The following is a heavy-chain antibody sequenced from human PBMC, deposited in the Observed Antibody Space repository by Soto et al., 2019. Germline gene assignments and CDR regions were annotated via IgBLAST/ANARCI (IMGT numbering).Heavy chain of an antibody. CDR3: ARLGAHRGY. V-gene: IGHV1-69*02. J-gene: IGHJ4*02. D-gene: IGHD3-10*01. Sequence: QVQLVQSGAEVKKPGSSMKVSCKASGRTFSSYTISGVRQAPGQGLEWMGRIIPILGMANYAQKFQGRVTITADKSTSTAYMELSSLRSEDTAVYYCARLGAHRGYWGQGTLVTVSS. CDR1: GRTFSSYT. CDR2: IIPILGMA.